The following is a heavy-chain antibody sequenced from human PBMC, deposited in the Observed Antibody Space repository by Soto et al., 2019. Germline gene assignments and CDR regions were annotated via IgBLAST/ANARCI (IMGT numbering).Heavy chain of an antibody. CDR1: GFTFSSYG. V-gene: IGHV3-30*03. CDR3: AIDWSGITIGGVIHYYYHYG. Sequence: GGSLRLSCATSGFTFSSYGMHWVRQAPGKGLEGVAVISYDGSNKYYADSVKGRFTISRDNSKNTLYLQMNSLRAEVTAVYYCAIDWSGITIGGVIHYYYHYG. CDR2: ISYDGSNK. J-gene: IGHJ6*01. D-gene: IGHD3-3*01.